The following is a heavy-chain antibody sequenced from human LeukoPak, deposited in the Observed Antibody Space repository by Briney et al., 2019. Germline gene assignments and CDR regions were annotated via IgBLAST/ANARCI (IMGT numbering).Heavy chain of an antibody. Sequence: PGRSLRLSCAASGFTFDDYAMHWVRQAPGRGLEWVSGISWNSGSAGYADSVKGRFTISRDNAKNSLYLQMNSLRAEDTALYYCAKDIGWDYYDSSGYFDYWGQGTLVTVSS. CDR1: GFTFDDYA. CDR3: AKDIGWDYYDSSGYFDY. CDR2: ISWNSGSA. D-gene: IGHD3-22*01. V-gene: IGHV3-9*01. J-gene: IGHJ4*02.